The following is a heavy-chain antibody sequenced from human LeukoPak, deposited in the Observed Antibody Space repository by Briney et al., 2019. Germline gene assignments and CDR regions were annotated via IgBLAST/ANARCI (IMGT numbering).Heavy chain of an antibody. Sequence: PGGSLRLSCAASGFTFSSYAMHWVRQAPGKGLEWVAVISYDGSNKYYADSVKGRFTISRDNSKNTLYLQMNSLRAEYTAVYYCARDSFPYSSSWYGKHYYGMDVWGQGTTVTVSS. CDR2: ISYDGSNK. V-gene: IGHV3-30*04. CDR1: GFTFSSYA. D-gene: IGHD6-13*01. CDR3: ARDSFPYSSSWYGKHYYGMDV. J-gene: IGHJ6*02.